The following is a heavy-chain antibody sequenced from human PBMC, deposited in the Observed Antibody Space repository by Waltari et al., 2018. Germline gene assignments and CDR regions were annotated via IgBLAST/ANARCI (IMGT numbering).Heavy chain of an antibody. Sequence: QVQLQESGPGLVKPSQPLSLTCTVSGDSITSTSFYWNWVRQTTGKDLEWIGRFHSSDISKYNPPLKSRVTISRDTSNKQFCLKLTSVTAAYTAFYYCVREVTKVELGRRLPHFFDSWGQGTLVTVSS. D-gene: IGHD7-27*01. CDR1: GDSITSTSFY. CDR2: FHSSDIS. J-gene: IGHJ5*01. CDR3: VREVTKVELGRRLPHFFDS. V-gene: IGHV4-61*02.